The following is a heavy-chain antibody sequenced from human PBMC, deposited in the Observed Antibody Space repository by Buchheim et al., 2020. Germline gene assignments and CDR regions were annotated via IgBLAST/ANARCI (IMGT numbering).Heavy chain of an antibody. J-gene: IGHJ6*02. D-gene: IGHD6-13*01. CDR3: AGVISQQLERGYYYGMDV. CDR2: MNPNSGNT. CDR1: GYTFTDYY. V-gene: IGHV1-8*02. Sequence: QVQLMQSGAEVKKPGASVKVSCKASGYTFTDYYLHWVRQAPGQGLEWMGWMNPNSGNTGYAQKFQGRVTMTRNTSISTAYMELSSLRSEDTPVYYCAGVISQQLERGYYYGMDVWGQGTT.